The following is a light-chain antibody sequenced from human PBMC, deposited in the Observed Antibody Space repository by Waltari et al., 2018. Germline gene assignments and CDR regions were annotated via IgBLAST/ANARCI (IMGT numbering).Light chain of an antibody. CDR3: QQYYDTPGT. V-gene: IGKV4-1*01. CDR2: WAS. J-gene: IGKJ1*01. Sequence: DIVMTQSPDSLAVSLGERATINCKSSQTVLYSSDNNNYLAWYQQKLGQPPKLLIYWASTRASGVPDRFSGSGSGTDVTLTISSLQAEDVAVYYCQQYYDTPGTFGQGTRVEIK. CDR1: QTVLYSSDNNNY.